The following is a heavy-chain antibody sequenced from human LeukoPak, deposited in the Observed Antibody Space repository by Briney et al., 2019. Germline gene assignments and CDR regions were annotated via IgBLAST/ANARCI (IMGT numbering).Heavy chain of an antibody. V-gene: IGHV3-7*01. CDR3: GRARYGDYS. Sequence: GGSLRLSCAVSAFTFSSYWMSWVRQAPGKGLEWVANIKQDGSEKYYVDSVKGRFTISRDNAKNSLYLQMNSLRAEDTAVYYCGRARYGDYSWGQGTLVTVSS. D-gene: IGHD4-17*01. CDR2: IKQDGSEK. CDR1: AFTFSSYW. J-gene: IGHJ4*02.